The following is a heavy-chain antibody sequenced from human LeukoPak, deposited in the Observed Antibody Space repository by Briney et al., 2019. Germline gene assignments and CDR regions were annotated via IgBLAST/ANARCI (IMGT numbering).Heavy chain of an antibody. V-gene: IGHV4-61*01. CDR2: IYYSGST. CDR3: AREGRCSGGSCFRGWFDP. J-gene: IGHJ5*02. Sequence: SETLSLTCSVSGGSVSSGSYYWSWIRQPPGTGLEWIGDIYYSGSTNYNPSLKSRVTISVDTSKNQFSLKLSSVTAADTAVYYCAREGRCSGGSCFRGWFDPWGQGTLVTVYS. CDR1: GGSVSSGSYY. D-gene: IGHD2-15*01.